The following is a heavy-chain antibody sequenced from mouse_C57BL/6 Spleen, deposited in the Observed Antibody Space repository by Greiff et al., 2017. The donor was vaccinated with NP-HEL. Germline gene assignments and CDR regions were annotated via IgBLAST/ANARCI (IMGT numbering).Heavy chain of an antibody. V-gene: IGHV1-19*01. D-gene: IGHD2-1*01. CDR2: INPYNGGT. CDR1: GYTFTDYY. J-gene: IGHJ4*01. Sequence: EVQLVESGPVLVKPGASVKMSCKASGYTFTDYYMNWVKQSHGKSLEWIGVINPYNGGTSYNQKFKGKATLTVDKSSSTAYMELNSLTSEDSAVYYCAREGNYAEAMDYWGQGTSVTVSS. CDR3: AREGNYAEAMDY.